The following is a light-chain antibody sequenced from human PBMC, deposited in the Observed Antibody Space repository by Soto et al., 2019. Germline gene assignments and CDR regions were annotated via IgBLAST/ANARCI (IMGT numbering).Light chain of an antibody. Sequence: DVVMTQSPLSLPVTLGQPASISCRSSQSLVYSDGETYLDWFQQRPGQSRRRLIYKVSNRDSGVPDRFSGSGSGTDFTLKISRVEAEDVGVYYCMQGTHWPPYTFGQGTRLEIK. CDR2: KVS. CDR1: QSLVYSDGETY. J-gene: IGKJ2*01. CDR3: MQGTHWPPYT. V-gene: IGKV2-30*01.